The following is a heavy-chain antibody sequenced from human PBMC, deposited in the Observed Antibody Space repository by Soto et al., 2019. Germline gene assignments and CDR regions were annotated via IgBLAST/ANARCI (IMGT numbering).Heavy chain of an antibody. CDR3: ARGGPYDYVWGSYRYTRNWFDP. CDR1: GGSFSGYY. J-gene: IGHJ5*02. D-gene: IGHD3-16*02. V-gene: IGHV4-34*01. CDR2: INHSGST. Sequence: SETLCLTCAVYGGSFSGYYCSWIRQPPGKWLEWIGEINHSGSTNYNPSLKSRVTISVDTSKNQFSLRLSSVTAADTAVYYCARGGPYDYVWGSYRYTRNWFDPWGQGTLVTV.